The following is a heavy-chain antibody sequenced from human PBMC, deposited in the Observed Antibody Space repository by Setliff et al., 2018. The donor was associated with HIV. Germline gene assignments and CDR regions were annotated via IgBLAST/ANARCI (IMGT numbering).Heavy chain of an antibody. D-gene: IGHD3-10*01. J-gene: IGHJ4*02. Sequence: KPSETLSLTCTVSGGISSGYYWAWIRQPPGKGLEWIGAIYYTGTTWYNPSLKSRVIISVDTSKNQASLKLSSMTAADTAMYYCARPLMGSGSFYNAPFDYWGQGTLVTVS. V-gene: IGHV4-39*01. CDR2: IYYTGTT. CDR1: GGISSGYY. CDR3: ARPLMGSGSFYNAPFDY.